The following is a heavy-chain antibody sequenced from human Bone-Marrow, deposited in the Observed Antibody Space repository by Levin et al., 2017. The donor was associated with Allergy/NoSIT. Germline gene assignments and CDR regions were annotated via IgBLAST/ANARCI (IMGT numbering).Heavy chain of an antibody. CDR1: GFRFSDYV. CDR3: VRTPGAIVVTPYFDY. Sequence: GESLKISCAASGFRFSDYVMNWVRQAPGKGLEWVSVISGSDGNTYYADSVKGRFTISRDNSKNTLYLQMNSLRAEDTAIYYCVRTPGAIVVTPYFDYWGQGTLVTVSS. J-gene: IGHJ4*02. CDR2: ISGSDGNT. D-gene: IGHD2-21*01. V-gene: IGHV3-23*01.